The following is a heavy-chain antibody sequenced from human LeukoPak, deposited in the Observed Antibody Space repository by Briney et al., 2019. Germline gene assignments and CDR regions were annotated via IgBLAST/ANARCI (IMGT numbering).Heavy chain of an antibody. CDR3: ARGRSSWYHARTGDWFDP. D-gene: IGHD6-13*01. CDR2: MNPNSGNT. V-gene: IGHV1-8*01. Sequence: ASVKVSCKASGYTFTSYDIIWVRQATGQGLEWMGWMNPNSGNTGYAQKFQGRVTMTRNTSISTAYMELSSLRSEDTAVYYCARGRSSWYHARTGDWFDPWGQGTLVTVSS. CDR1: GYTFTSYD. J-gene: IGHJ5*02.